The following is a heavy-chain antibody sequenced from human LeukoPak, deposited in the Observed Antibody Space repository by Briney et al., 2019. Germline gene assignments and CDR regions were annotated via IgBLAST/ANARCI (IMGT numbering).Heavy chain of an antibody. CDR1: GYSISSGYY. CDR2: MYHTGST. CDR3: ARVPGPNWFDP. Sequence: SETLSLTCTVSGYSISSGYYWGWIRQPPGKGLEWIGSMYHTGSTYYNPSLKSRVTISVDTSKNQASLKLSSVTAADTAMYYCARVPGPNWFDPWGQGTLVTVSS. J-gene: IGHJ5*02. V-gene: IGHV4-38-2*02.